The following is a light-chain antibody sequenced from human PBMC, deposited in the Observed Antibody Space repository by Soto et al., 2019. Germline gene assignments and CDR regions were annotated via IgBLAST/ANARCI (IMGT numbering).Light chain of an antibody. CDR2: DAS. CDR1: QSVTNNY. Sequence: EIVLTQSPGTLSLSPGERATLSCRASQSVTNNYLAWYQQKPGLAPRLLIYDASYRANGIPDRFSGSGSGTDFTLTISRLEPEDFVVYYCQQYGSSSWTFGQGTKVDIK. CDR3: QQYGSSSWT. J-gene: IGKJ1*01. V-gene: IGKV3D-20*01.